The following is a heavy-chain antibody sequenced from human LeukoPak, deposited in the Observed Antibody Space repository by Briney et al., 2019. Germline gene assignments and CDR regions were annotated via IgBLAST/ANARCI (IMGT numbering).Heavy chain of an antibody. D-gene: IGHD5-18*01. Sequence: GSLRLSCAASGFTFSNYPMNWVRQAPGKGLEWVSYIGSGGSPIYYADSVRGRFSISRDNAKNSLYIQMSSLRAEDTAVYYCARVRYNSGYIFDYWGQGALVTVSS. CDR1: GFTFSNYP. V-gene: IGHV3-48*04. CDR2: IGSGGSPI. CDR3: ARVRYNSGYIFDY. J-gene: IGHJ4*02.